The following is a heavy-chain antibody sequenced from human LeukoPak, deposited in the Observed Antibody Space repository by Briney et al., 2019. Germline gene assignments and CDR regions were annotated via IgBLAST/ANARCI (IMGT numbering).Heavy chain of an antibody. CDR2: ISGSGGST. Sequence: QPGGSLRLSCAASGLTLSSYAMSWVRQAPGKGLEWVSGISGSGGSTYYADSVKGRFTISRDNSKNTLYLQMNSLRPEDTAVYYCARDQRSESYHPWGWFDPWGQGTLVTVSS. J-gene: IGHJ5*02. V-gene: IGHV3-23*01. CDR1: GLTLSSYA. D-gene: IGHD1-26*01. CDR3: ARDQRSESYHPWGWFDP.